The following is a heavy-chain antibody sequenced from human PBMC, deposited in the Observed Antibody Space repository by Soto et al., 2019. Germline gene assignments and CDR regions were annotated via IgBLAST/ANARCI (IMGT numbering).Heavy chain of an antibody. CDR1: GFSLSTTEMR. Sequence: SGPTLVNPTQTLTLTCSFSGFSLSTTEMRVSWIRQPPGKALEWLARIDWDDDKFYSTSLKTRLSISKDTSKNRVVLTMTNMDPVDTATYYCARTSTRYSRGYCFDPWGQVTLVTVSA. CDR3: ARTSTRYSRGYCFDP. J-gene: IGHJ5*02. D-gene: IGHD6-19*01. V-gene: IGHV2-70*04. CDR2: IDWDDDK.